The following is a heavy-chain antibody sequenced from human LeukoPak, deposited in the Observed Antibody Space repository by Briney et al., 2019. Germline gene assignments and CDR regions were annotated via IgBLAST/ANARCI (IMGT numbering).Heavy chain of an antibody. Sequence: GGSLRLSCADSRFTVSSNYMSWVRQAPGKGLEWVSIIYSGDSTYYTDSVKGRFTISRDNSKNTLYLPMNSLRAEDTAVYYCARVGTTSAAVVFDNWGQGTLVTVSS. V-gene: IGHV3-66*02. CDR3: ARVGTTSAAVVFDN. CDR2: IYSGDST. CDR1: RFTVSSNY. D-gene: IGHD1-26*01. J-gene: IGHJ4*02.